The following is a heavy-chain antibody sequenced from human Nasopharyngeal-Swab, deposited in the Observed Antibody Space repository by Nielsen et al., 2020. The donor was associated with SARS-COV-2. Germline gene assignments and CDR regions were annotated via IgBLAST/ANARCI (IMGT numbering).Heavy chain of an antibody. D-gene: IGHD6-6*01. CDR2: IIPIFGTA. V-gene: IGHV1-69*13. Sequence: SAKVFCKASGGTFSSYAISWVRQAPGQGLEWMGGIIPIFGTADYAQKSQDRVTITADESTSTAYMGLSSRGSEDTAVYYCARSGYSNSDIDYWGQGTLVTVSS. CDR1: GGTFSSYA. J-gene: IGHJ4*02. CDR3: ARSGYSNSDIDY.